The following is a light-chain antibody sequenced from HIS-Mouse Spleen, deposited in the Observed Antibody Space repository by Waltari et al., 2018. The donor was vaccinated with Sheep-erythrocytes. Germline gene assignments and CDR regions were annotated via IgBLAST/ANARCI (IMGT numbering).Light chain of an antibody. CDR3: CSYAGSSTYV. V-gene: IGLV2-23*01. CDR1: SSDVGSYNI. J-gene: IGLJ1*01. Sequence: QSALTQPASVSGSPGQSITISCTGTSSDVGSYNIVSWYQQQPGKAPKLMIYEGSKRPSVVSNRFSCSKPGNTASLTISGLQAEDEAAYYCCSYAGSSTYVFGTGTKVTVL. CDR2: EGS.